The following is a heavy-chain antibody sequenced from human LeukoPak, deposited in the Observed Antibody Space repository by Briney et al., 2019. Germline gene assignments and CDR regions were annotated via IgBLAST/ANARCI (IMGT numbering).Heavy chain of an antibody. CDR3: ARGVGSSESNWFDP. D-gene: IGHD3-10*01. CDR2: INHSGST. CDR1: GGSFSGYY. J-gene: IGHJ5*02. Sequence: SETLSLTCAVYGGSFSGYYWSWIRQPPGKGLEWIGEINHSGSTNYNPSLKGRVTISVDTSKNQFSLKLSSVTAADAAVYYCARGVGSSESNWFDPWGQGTLVTVSS. V-gene: IGHV4-34*01.